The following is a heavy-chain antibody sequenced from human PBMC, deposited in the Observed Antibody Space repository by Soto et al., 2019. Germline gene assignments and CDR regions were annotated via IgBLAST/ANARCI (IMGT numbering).Heavy chain of an antibody. V-gene: IGHV3-33*01. CDR1: GFTFSNYG. J-gene: IGHJ4*02. Sequence: QVQLVESGGGVVQPGRSLRLSCATSGFTFSNYGMHWVRQAPGKGLEWVAVIWYDGSNKYYGDSVKGRFTISRDNSKSTLYLQMNSLRAEDTAVYYCAREVVIGRFDYWGQGTLLSVSA. D-gene: IGHD2-21*01. CDR2: IWYDGSNK. CDR3: AREVVIGRFDY.